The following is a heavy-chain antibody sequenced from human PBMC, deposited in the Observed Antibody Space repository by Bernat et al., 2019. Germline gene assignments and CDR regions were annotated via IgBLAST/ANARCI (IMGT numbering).Heavy chain of an antibody. V-gene: IGHV4-39*01. D-gene: IGHD3-10*01. CDR3: ARHLKCASGALWRWFDP. CDR1: GGSISSSDYY. CDR2: IYYSGIT. Sequence: QLQLQESGPGLVKPSETLSLTCTISGGSISSSDYYWGWIRQPPGKGLEWIGSIYYSGITYYKSSLKSRVTISVDTSKKQFSLKLSSVTAADTAVYYCARHLKCASGALWRWFDPWGQGTLVTVSS. J-gene: IGHJ5*02.